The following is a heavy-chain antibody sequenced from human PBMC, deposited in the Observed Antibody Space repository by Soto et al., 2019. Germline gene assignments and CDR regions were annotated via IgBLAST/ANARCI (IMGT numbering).Heavy chain of an antibody. D-gene: IGHD2-21*02. CDR1: GGSISGYY. J-gene: IGHJ6*02. Sequence: SETLSLTCTVSGGSISGYYWSWIRQPPGKGLEWIGNVYYSGGAKYNPSVKRRVSISVDTSKNQFSLNLGSVTAADTAVYYCTKDGDGRMTTNPYYYYGMDVWGPGITVTVS. V-gene: IGHV4-59*01. CDR2: VYYSGGA. CDR3: TKDGDGRMTTNPYYYYGMDV.